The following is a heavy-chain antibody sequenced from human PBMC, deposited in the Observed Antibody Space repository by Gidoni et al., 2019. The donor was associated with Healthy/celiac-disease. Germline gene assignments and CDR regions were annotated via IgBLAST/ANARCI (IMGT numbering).Heavy chain of an antibody. Sequence: QVQMVASGGGVVKPGRSLSISCSASGFPLSSFGMHWVRKAPGKGLEWVAVIWYDGSNKYYADSVKGRFTISRDNSKNTLYLQMNSLRAEDTVVYYCAREYYDILTGGDAFDIWGQGTMVTVSS. CDR2: IWYDGSNK. D-gene: IGHD3-9*01. CDR3: AREYYDILTGGDAFDI. V-gene: IGHV3-33*01. CDR1: GFPLSSFG. J-gene: IGHJ3*02.